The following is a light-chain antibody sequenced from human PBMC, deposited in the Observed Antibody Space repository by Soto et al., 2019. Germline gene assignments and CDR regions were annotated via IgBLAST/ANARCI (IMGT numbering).Light chain of an antibody. J-gene: IGKJ1*01. Sequence: DVVMTQSPDSLAVSLGERATVNCKSSRSIVYRTNNKDSLAWYQQKPGQPPRLLIYWASTRESGVPDRFSGSGSGTDFTLTISSLLAEDVAVYYCQQYYTTPRTFGQGTKVEIK. V-gene: IGKV4-1*01. CDR3: QQYYTTPRT. CDR1: RSIVYRTNNKDS. CDR2: WAS.